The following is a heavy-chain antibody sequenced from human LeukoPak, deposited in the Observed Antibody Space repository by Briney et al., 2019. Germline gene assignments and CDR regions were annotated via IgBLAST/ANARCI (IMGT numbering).Heavy chain of an antibody. J-gene: IGHJ4*02. CDR1: GFTFSDYW. V-gene: IGHV3-7*01. CDR3: VRALGSPTADH. CDR2: IRQDGGEK. Sequence: PGGSLRLSCAASGFTFSDYWMNWVRQAPGKGLEWVANIRQDGGEKYYGDSVEGRFTISRDNARDTVSLQMDSLRDEDTAVYYCVRALGSPTADHWGQGTLVTVSS. D-gene: IGHD3-16*01.